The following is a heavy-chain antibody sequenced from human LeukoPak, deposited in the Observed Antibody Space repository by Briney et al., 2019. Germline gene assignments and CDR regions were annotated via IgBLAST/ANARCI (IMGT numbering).Heavy chain of an antibody. CDR2: ISWNSGSI. CDR1: GFTFDDYA. CDR3: AKDGWDTGVLVLNYFDY. D-gene: IGHD4-23*01. V-gene: IGHV3-9*01. Sequence: GGSLRLSCAASGFTFDDYAMHWVRQAPGKGLEGVSGISWNSGSIGYADSVKGRFTISRDNAKNSLYLQMNSLRAEATALYYCAKDGWDTGVLVLNYFDYWGQGTLVTVSS. J-gene: IGHJ4*02.